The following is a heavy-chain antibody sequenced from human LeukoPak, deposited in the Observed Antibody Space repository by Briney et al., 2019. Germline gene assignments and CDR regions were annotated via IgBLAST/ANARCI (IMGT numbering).Heavy chain of an antibody. CDR3: TTDSGSYAPDAFDI. Sequence: GGSLRLSCAASGFTFSNAWMSWVRQARGKWLEWVGRIKSKTDGGTTDYAAPVKGRFTISRDDSKNTLYLQMNRLKTEDTAVYYCTTDSGSYAPDAFDIWGQGTMVTVSS. CDR1: GFTFSNAW. V-gene: IGHV3-15*01. D-gene: IGHD1-26*01. J-gene: IGHJ3*02. CDR2: IKSKTDGGTT.